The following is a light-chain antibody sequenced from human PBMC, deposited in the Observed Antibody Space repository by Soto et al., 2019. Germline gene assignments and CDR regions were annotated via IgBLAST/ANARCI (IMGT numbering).Light chain of an antibody. V-gene: IGKV3-15*01. CDR3: QQYKNWPPHT. CDR1: QSVSNN. CDR2: GAS. J-gene: IGKJ2*01. Sequence: EILMTQSPATLSVSPGESDTLSCRASQSVSNNLAWYQQKPGQAPRLLIYGASTRATAVPARFSGSGSGTEFTLTISSLQSEDFAVYYCQQYKNWPPHTFGQGTKLEIK.